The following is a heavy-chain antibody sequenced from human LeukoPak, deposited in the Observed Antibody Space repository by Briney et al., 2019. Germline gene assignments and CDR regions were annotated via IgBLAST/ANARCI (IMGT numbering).Heavy chain of an antibody. J-gene: IGHJ4*02. V-gene: IGHV3-9*01. CDR1: GFTFNDYA. Sequence: GGSLRLSCAASGFTFNDYAMHWVRQAPGKGLEWVSGISWNSGSIGYADSVKGRFTISRDNAKNSLYLQMNSLRAEDTALYYCAKDVEMDSSGRWGQGTLVTVSS. D-gene: IGHD3-22*01. CDR2: ISWNSGSI. CDR3: AKDVEMDSSGR.